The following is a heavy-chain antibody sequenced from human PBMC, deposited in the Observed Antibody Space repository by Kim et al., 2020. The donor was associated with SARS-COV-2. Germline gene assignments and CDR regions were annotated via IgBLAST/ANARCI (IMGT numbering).Heavy chain of an antibody. D-gene: IGHD3-10*01. V-gene: IGHV1-24*01. Sequence: ASVKVSCKVSGYTLTELSMHWVRQAPGKGLEWMGGFDPEDGETIYAQKFQGRVTMTEDTSTDTAYMELSSLRSEDTAVYYCAYGGSGSYYFDYWGQGTLVTVSS. CDR3: AYGGSGSYYFDY. CDR2: FDPEDGET. CDR1: GYTLTELS. J-gene: IGHJ4*02.